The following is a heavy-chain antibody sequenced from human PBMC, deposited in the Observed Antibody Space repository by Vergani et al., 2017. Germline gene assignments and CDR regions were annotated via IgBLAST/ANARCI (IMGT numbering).Heavy chain of an antibody. D-gene: IGHD6-19*01. CDR1: GFTVSSNY. CDR2: IYSGGST. Sequence: EVQLVETGGGLIQPGGSLRLSCAASGFTVSSNYMSWVRQAPGKGLEWVSVIYSGGSTYYADSVKGRFTISRDNSKNTLYLQMNSLRAEDTAVYYCARDPRYSSGWAFDYWGQGTLVTVSS. J-gene: IGHJ4*02. V-gene: IGHV3-53*02. CDR3: ARDPRYSSGWAFDY.